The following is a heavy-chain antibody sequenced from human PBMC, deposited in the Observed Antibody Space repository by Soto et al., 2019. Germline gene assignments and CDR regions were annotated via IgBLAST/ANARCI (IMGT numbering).Heavy chain of an antibody. Sequence: PSETLSLTCTVSGGSISSGDYYWSWIRQPPGKGLEWIGYIDGRGNTFYNPSLKSRKTLSMDASKNPFFLNLNTVTAAATAVYYCASTDVSKIYFHYWFQGALVNLSS. CDR1: GGSISSGDYY. V-gene: IGHV4-30-4*01. CDR3: ASTDVSKIYFHY. J-gene: IGHJ4*02. D-gene: IGHD2-8*02. CDR2: IDGRGNT.